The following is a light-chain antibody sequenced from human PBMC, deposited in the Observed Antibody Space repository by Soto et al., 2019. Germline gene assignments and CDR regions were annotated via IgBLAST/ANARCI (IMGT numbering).Light chain of an antibody. J-gene: IGKJ1*01. CDR1: QTVATTY. V-gene: IGKV3-20*01. CDR3: QQYGGSGT. Sequence: IVLTQAPGTLSFSTGERATLSCRATQTVATTYLALYQQKPGQAPRLLIYGASNRATGIPDRFSGSGSGTDFTLTISRLEPEDFAVYYCQQYGGSGTFGQGTKVDIK. CDR2: GAS.